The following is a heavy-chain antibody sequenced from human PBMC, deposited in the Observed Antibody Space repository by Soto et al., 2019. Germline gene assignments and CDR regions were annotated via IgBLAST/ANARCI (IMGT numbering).Heavy chain of an antibody. D-gene: IGHD2-21*02. CDR1: GLSFSLTS. Sequence: EVQLLESGGGLVQPGGSLRLSCATSGLSFSLTSMGWVRQAPGKGLEWVSAISRSGRNIHYADSVKGRFTISRDNSKNTLSLQRNSVRAEDTALYYCAKDDRTASRIDYWGQGTLVTVSS. CDR3: AKDDRTASRIDY. CDR2: ISRSGRNI. V-gene: IGHV3-23*01. J-gene: IGHJ4*02.